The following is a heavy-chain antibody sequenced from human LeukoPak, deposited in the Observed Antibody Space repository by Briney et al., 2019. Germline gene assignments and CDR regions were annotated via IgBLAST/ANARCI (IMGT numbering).Heavy chain of an antibody. D-gene: IGHD3-22*01. CDR2: IIPILGIA. Sequence: SVKVSCKASGGTFSSYAISWVRQAPGQGLEWMGRIIPILGIANYAQKFQGRVTITADKSTSTAYVELSSLRSEDTAVYYCARVGNSSGYYPTYYYYGMDVWGQGTTVTVSS. J-gene: IGHJ6*02. V-gene: IGHV1-69*04. CDR1: GGTFSSYA. CDR3: ARVGNSSGYYPTYYYYGMDV.